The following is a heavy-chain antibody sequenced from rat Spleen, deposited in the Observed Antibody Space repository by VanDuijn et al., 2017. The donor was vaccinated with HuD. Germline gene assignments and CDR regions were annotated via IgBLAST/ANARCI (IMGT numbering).Heavy chain of an antibody. J-gene: IGHJ4*01. CDR2: INGAGST. CDR3: ARWDYYDGTYGVMDA. CDR1: GYSITSSYR. V-gene: IGHV3-3*01. D-gene: IGHD1-12*02. Sequence: EVQLQESGPGLVKPSQSLSLTCSVTGYSITSSYRWNWIRKFPGNKLEWMGYINGAGSTNHNPSLKSRISITRDTSNNQVFLQVNSVTTEDTATYYCARWDYYDGTYGVMDAWGQGASVTVSS.